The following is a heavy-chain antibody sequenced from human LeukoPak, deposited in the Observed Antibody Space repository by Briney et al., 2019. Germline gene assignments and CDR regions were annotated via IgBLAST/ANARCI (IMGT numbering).Heavy chain of an antibody. J-gene: IGHJ4*02. CDR2: IWSDGSNQ. CDR1: GFTFSSPC. Sequence: PGRSLRLSCAASGFTFSSPCMLWVRQPPGTGLEWVAVIWSDGSNQIYADSAMGRFTISRDNSKNTLYLQMNSLRAEDTAVYYCARDLGGKPLAYWGQGTLVTVSS. V-gene: IGHV3-33*08. CDR3: ARDLGGKPLAY. D-gene: IGHD3-16*01.